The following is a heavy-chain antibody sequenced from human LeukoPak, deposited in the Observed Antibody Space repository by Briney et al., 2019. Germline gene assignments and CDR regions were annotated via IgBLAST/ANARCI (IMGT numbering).Heavy chain of an antibody. V-gene: IGHV4-59*01. J-gene: IGHJ3*02. D-gene: IGHD5-24*01. Sequence: SETLSLTCTVSGGSISSYYWSWIRQPPGKGLEWIGYIYYSGSTNYNPSLKSRVTISVDTSKNQFSLKLSSVTAADTAVYYCARARDGYPRRGAFDIWGQGTMVTVSS. CDR1: GGSISSYY. CDR2: IYYSGST. CDR3: ARARDGYPRRGAFDI.